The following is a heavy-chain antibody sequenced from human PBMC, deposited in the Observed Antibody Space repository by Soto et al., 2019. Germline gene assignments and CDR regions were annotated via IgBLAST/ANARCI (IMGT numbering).Heavy chain of an antibody. D-gene: IGHD3-3*01. CDR1: GFTFSSYG. V-gene: IGHV3-30*03. CDR3: ARGSYYDFWSGPAGMDV. J-gene: IGHJ6*02. Sequence: GGSLRLSCAVSGFTFSSYGMHWVRQAPGKGLEWVAHISYDGSNEHYVDSVKGRFTISRDNSKNTLYLQMNSLRAEDTAVYYCARGSYYDFWSGPAGMDVWGQGTTVTVSS. CDR2: ISYDGSNE.